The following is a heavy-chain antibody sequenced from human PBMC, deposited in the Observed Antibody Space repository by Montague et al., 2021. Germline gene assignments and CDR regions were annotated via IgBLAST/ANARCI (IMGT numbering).Heavy chain of an antibody. D-gene: IGHD2/OR15-2a*01. Sequence: SLRLSCAASGFIFNNSYMAWIRQAPGKGLEWVANMNPDGSGRYYVDSVRGRFTISRDNAKNSLFLQMSSLRVEDTAVYYCARDPFFGAVDYWGQGTLVTVS. J-gene: IGHJ4*02. CDR3: ARDPFFGAVDY. CDR1: GFIFNNSY. V-gene: IGHV3-7*01. CDR2: MNPDGSGR.